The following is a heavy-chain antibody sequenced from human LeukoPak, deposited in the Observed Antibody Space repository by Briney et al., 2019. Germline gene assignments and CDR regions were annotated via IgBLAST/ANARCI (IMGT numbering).Heavy chain of an antibody. CDR1: GFTFSSYW. Sequence: GGSLRLSCVASGFTFSSYWMSWVRQAPGKGLEWVANIKQGGSEKYYVDSVKGRFTISRDNAKSSLYLQINSLRAEDTAVYFCARDRFESSGWVYCFDHWGQGTLVTVSS. D-gene: IGHD6-19*01. V-gene: IGHV3-7*01. J-gene: IGHJ4*02. CDR2: IKQGGSEK. CDR3: ARDRFESSGWVYCFDH.